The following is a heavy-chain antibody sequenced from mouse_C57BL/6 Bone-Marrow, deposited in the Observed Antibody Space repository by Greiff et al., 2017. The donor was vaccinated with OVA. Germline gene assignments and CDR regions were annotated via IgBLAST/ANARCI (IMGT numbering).Heavy chain of an antibody. CDR3: ARRGIYDGYFYAMDY. V-gene: IGHV1-69*01. CDR1: GYTFTSYW. CDR2: IDPSDSYT. Sequence: VQLQQPGAELVMPGASVKLSCKASGYTFTSYWMHWVKQRPGQGLEWIGEIDPSDSYTNYNQKFKGKSTLTVDKSSSTAYMQLSSLTSEDSAVYYCARRGIYDGYFYAMDYWGQGTSVTVSS. J-gene: IGHJ4*01. D-gene: IGHD2-3*01.